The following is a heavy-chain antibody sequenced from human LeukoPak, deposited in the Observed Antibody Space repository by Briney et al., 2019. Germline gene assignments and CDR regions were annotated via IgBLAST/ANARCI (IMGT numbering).Heavy chain of an antibody. Sequence: GGSLRLSCAASGFMFSDYWVAWVRQAPGKGLEWLANINEDGSDKNYVASEKGRFTISRDNAKKSLYLQMNSLRGEDTAVYYCARDAAYGYDRFDYWGQGTQVTVSS. CDR2: INEDGSDK. V-gene: IGHV3-7*01. CDR3: ARDAAYGYDRFDY. CDR1: GFMFSDYW. J-gene: IGHJ4*02. D-gene: IGHD5-18*01.